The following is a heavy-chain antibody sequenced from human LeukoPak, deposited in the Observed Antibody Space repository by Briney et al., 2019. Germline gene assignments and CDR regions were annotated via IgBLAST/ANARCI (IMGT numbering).Heavy chain of an antibody. CDR2: IYYSGST. V-gene: IGHV4-39*07. D-gene: IGHD6-19*01. CDR3: ARDQAVAGTGNFDY. CDR1: GGSISSSSYY. J-gene: IGHJ4*02. Sequence: PSETLSLTCTVSGGSISSSSYYWGWIRQPPGKGLEWIGSIYYSGSTYYNPSLKSRVTISVDTSKNQFSLKLSSVTAADTAVYYCARDQAVAGTGNFDYWGQGTLVTVSS.